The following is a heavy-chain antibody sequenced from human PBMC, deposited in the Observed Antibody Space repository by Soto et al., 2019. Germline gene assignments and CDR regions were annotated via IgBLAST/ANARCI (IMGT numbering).Heavy chain of an antibody. CDR3: ERAQEWLPSTRNYAYGMDV. Sequence: QVQLMESGGGVVQPGRSLRLSCAASGFTFSSYAMHWVRQAPGKGLEWVAVISYDGSNKYYADSVKGRFTISRDNSKNTLYLPMNSLRAEDTAVYYCERAQEWLPSTRNYAYGMDVWGKGTKVTVSS. J-gene: IGHJ6*04. CDR1: GFTFSSYA. D-gene: IGHD3-3*01. V-gene: IGHV3-30-3*01. CDR2: ISYDGSNK.